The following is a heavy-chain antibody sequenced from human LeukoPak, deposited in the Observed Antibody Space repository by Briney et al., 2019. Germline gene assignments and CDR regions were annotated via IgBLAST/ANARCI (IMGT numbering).Heavy chain of an antibody. D-gene: IGHD3-10*01. CDR2: LSGRGDTT. V-gene: IGHV3-23*01. CDR1: GFTFSSYA. CDR3: AKDQDSLVRGIIWMNNWFDP. J-gene: IGHJ5*02. Sequence: PGGSLRLSCAASGFTFSSYAMSWVCQAPGKGLEWVSALSGRGDTTYYAASVKGRFTISRDNSKNTLYLQMNSLRAEDTAVYYCAKDQDSLVRGIIWMNNWFDPWGQGTLVTVSS.